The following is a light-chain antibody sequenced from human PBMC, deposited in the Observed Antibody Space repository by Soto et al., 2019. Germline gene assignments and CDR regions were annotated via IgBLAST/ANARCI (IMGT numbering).Light chain of an antibody. CDR2: GAS. CDR3: KQYSSLPLS. J-gene: IGKJ4*01. CDR1: QSLSNSF. V-gene: IGKV3-20*01. Sequence: EILLTQSPGTLSLSPGDRATLSCRASQSLSNSFLAWYQRKPGQTPRLFISGASIRATDIPDRFSGSGSGTDFTLTISRLEPEDFAVYFWKQYSSLPLSFGGVTNVDIK.